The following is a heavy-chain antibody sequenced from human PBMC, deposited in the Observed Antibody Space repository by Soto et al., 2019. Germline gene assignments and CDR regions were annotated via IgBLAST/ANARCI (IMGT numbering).Heavy chain of an antibody. V-gene: IGHV1-2*02. Sequence: GSVKVSCKASGYTFTGYYMHLVRQAPGQGLEWIGWINPNSGGTNYAQKFQGRVTMTRDTSISTAYMELSRLRSDDTAVYYCARDGRRSYYYGSGSYYKGNGMDVWGQGTTVTVSS. CDR2: INPNSGGT. D-gene: IGHD3-10*01. J-gene: IGHJ6*01. CDR1: GYTFTGYY. CDR3: ARDGRRSYYYGSGSYYKGNGMDV.